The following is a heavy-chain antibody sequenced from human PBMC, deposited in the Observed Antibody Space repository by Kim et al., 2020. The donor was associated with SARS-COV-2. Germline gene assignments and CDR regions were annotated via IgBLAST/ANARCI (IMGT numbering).Heavy chain of an antibody. J-gene: IGHJ4*02. D-gene: IGHD3-22*01. CDR3: AREPPTTYYYDSSGYYDY. V-gene: IGHV3-30*01. Sequence: KGRFTISRDNSKNTLYLQMNSLRAEDTAVYYCAREPPTTYYYDSSGYYDYWGQGTLVTVSS.